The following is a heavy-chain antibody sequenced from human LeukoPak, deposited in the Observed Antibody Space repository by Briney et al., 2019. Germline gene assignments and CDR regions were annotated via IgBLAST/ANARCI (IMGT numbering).Heavy chain of an antibody. D-gene: IGHD7-27*01. CDR3: ARERPGEDAFDI. Sequence: PGGSLRLSCAASGFTFSSYEMNWVRQAPGKGLEWVSYIKDSGGTIYYADSVKGRFTISRDNAKNSLYLQINSLRVEDTAVYYCARERPGEDAFDIWGQGTMVTVSS. V-gene: IGHV3-48*03. J-gene: IGHJ3*02. CDR2: IKDSGGTI. CDR1: GFTFSSYE.